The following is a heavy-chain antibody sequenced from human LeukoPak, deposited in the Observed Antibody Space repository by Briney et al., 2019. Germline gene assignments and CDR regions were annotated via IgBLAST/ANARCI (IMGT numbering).Heavy chain of an antibody. V-gene: IGHV3-23*01. CDR2: ISGSGGST. J-gene: IGHJ4*02. Sequence: GGSLRLSCAASGFTFSSYAMSWVRQSPGKGLEWVSAISGSGGSTYYADSVKGRFTISRDNSKNTLYLQMNSLRAEDTAVYYCAKGRVRYFDYFDYWGQGTLVTVSS. CDR1: GFTFSSYA. D-gene: IGHD3-9*01. CDR3: AKGRVRYFDYFDY.